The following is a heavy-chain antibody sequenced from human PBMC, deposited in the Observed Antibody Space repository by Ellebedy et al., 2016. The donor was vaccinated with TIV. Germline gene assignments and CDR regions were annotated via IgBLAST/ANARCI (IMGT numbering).Heavy chain of an antibody. Sequence: GESLKISXAASGFTFSNSWTSWIRQAPGKGLEWVAHINQGGTEIYYVDSVKGRFTISRDNARTLVSLQMNALRAEDTAVYYCVAWNNWNDRRENYWGQGARVIVSS. V-gene: IGHV3-7*03. J-gene: IGHJ4*02. D-gene: IGHD1-20*01. CDR2: INQGGTEI. CDR1: GFTFSNSW. CDR3: VAWNNWNDRRENY.